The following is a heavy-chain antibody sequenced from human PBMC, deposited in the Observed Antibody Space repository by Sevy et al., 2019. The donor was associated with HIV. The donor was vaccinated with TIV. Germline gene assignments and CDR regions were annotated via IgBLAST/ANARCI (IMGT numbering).Heavy chain of an antibody. J-gene: IGHJ3*02. CDR3: ARERGSVTTLPAFDI. D-gene: IGHD3-10*01. CDR2: IYYSVAT. CDR1: GGSINSYS. Sequence: SETLSLTCTVSGGSINSYSWNWIRQSPGKGLEWIGYIYYSVATNYNPSLRSRVTISVDTSKNQFSLKLTSVTAADTAFYFCARERGSVTTLPAFDIWGQGTLVTVSS. V-gene: IGHV4-59*01.